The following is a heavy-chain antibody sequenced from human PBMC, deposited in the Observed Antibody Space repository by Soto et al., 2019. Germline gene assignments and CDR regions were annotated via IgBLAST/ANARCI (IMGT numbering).Heavy chain of an antibody. CDR2: IYATGDT. CDR1: GASLSRYY. D-gene: IGHD1-26*01. Sequence: SETLSLTCNVSGASLSRYYLSWIRQPPGKGLGWIGRIYATGDTDYNPSLKSRISMSVDMSKKQFSLTLRSVTAADTAIYYCVRDGTKNLRDRFEPWGRGILVTVYS. V-gene: IGHV4-4*07. CDR3: VRDGTKNLRDRFEP. J-gene: IGHJ5*02.